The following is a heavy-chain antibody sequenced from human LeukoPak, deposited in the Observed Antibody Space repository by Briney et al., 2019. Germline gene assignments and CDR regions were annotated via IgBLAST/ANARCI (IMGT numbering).Heavy chain of an antibody. CDR3: AKPRGGMIVQILPDY. V-gene: IGHV3-30*18. Sequence: PGGSLRLSCAASGFTFSNYGMYWVRQAPGKGLEWLAVISYDGGNKYYADSVKGRFTISRDNSKNTLYLQMNSLRAEDTAVYYCAKPRGGMIVQILPDYWGQGTLVTVSS. D-gene: IGHD3-22*01. CDR1: GFTFSNYG. CDR2: ISYDGGNK. J-gene: IGHJ4*02.